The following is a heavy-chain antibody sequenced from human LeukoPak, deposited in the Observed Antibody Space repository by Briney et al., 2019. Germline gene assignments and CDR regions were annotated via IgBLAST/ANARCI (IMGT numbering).Heavy chain of an antibody. CDR3: ARSFSIAVAVPGGF. Sequence: ASVKVSCKASGYTFTSYFIHWVRQAPGQGLEWVGRINPNSGGTNYAQKFQGRVTMTRDTSISTAYMELSRLRSDDTAVYYCARSFSIAVAVPGGFWGQGTMVTVSS. V-gene: IGHV1-2*06. CDR1: GYTFTSYF. D-gene: IGHD6-19*01. CDR2: INPNSGGT. J-gene: IGHJ3*01.